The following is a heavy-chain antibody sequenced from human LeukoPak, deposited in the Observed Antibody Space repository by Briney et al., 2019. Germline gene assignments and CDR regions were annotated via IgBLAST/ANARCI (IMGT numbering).Heavy chain of an antibody. J-gene: IGHJ4*02. CDR2: ISSNGGST. Sequence: GGSLRLSCAASGFTFSSYAMHWVRQAPGKGLEYVSAISSNGGSTYYANSVKGRFTISRDNSKNTLYLQMGSLRAEDMAVYYCARDRLGVAGYTFDYWGQGTLVTVSS. D-gene: IGHD5-18*01. CDR1: GFTFSSYA. CDR3: ARDRLGVAGYTFDY. V-gene: IGHV3-64*01.